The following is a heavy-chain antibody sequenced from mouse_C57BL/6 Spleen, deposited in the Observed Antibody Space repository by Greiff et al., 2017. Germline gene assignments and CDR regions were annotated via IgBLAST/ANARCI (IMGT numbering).Heavy chain of an antibody. CDR2: IYPGNSDT. J-gene: IGHJ3*01. V-gene: IGHV1-5*01. CDR1: GYTFTSYW. D-gene: IGHD2-4*01. CDR3: TKMSGYDYDWFAY. Sequence: EVQLQQSGTVLARPGASVKMSCKTSGYTFTSYWMHWVTQRPGQGLEWIGAIYPGNSDTSYNQKFKGKAKLTAVTSASTAYMEFSSLTNEASAVYYCTKMSGYDYDWFAYWGQGTLVTVSA.